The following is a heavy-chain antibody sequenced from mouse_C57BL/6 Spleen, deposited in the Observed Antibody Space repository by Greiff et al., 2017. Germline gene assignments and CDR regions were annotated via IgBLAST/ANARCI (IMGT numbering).Heavy chain of an antibody. Sequence: EVMLVESGAELVKPGASVKLSCTASGFNIKDYYMHWVKQRTEQGLEWIGRIDPEDGETKYAPKFQGKATITADTSSNTAYLQLSSLTSEDTAVYYCAVGLFYYGSSPWFAYWGQGTLVTVSA. CDR3: AVGLFYYGSSPWFAY. CDR1: GFNIKDYY. V-gene: IGHV14-2*01. D-gene: IGHD1-1*01. J-gene: IGHJ3*01. CDR2: IDPEDGET.